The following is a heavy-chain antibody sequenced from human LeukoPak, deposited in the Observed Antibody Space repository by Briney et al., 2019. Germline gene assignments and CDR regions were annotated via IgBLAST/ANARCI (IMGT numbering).Heavy chain of an antibody. D-gene: IGHD6-19*01. CDR2: IYFSGST. J-gene: IGHJ4*02. CDR3: ARGGAWSDY. V-gene: IGHV4-59*11. CDR1: GGSITNHY. Sequence: SETLSLTCAVSGGSITNHYWTWIRQPPGKGLEWIGYIYFSGSTNYNPSLKSRVPISVNTSKNQFSLKLSSVTAADTAVYFCARGGAWSDYWGQGALVTVSS.